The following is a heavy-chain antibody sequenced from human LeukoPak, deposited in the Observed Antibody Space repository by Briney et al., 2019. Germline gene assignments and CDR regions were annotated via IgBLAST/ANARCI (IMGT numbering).Heavy chain of an antibody. CDR3: TKGRGI. CDR2: TYTSKSM. V-gene: IGHV4-61*09. J-gene: IGHJ4*02. Sequence: SETLPLTCTVSGGSISSGFYDWYWIRQPAGKGLEWIGHTYTSKSMNYNPSLKSRVTISVDTSKNQFSLKLTSETAADTAVYYCTKGRGIWGQGTLVTVSS. CDR1: GGSISSGFYD. D-gene: IGHD3-10*01.